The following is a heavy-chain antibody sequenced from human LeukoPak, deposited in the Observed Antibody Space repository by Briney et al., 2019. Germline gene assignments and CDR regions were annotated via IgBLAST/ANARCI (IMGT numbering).Heavy chain of an antibody. CDR3: ARDGGAAPTWDY. Sequence: PSETLSLTCAVYGGSFSGYYWGWIRQPPGKGLEWIGEINHSGSTNYNPSLKSRVTISVDTSKNQFSLKLSSVTAADTAVYYCARDGGAAPTWDYWGQGTLVTVSS. J-gene: IGHJ4*02. CDR1: GGSFSGYY. CDR2: INHSGST. D-gene: IGHD6-6*01. V-gene: IGHV4-34*01.